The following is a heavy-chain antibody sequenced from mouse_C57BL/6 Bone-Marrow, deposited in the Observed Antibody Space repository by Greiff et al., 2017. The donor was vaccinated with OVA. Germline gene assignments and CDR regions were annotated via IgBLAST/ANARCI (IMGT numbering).Heavy chain of an antibody. J-gene: IGHJ4*01. D-gene: IGHD2-5*01. Sequence: VQLQQPGAELVKPGASVKMSCKASGYTFTSYWITWVKQRPGQGLEWIGDIYPGSGSTNYNEKFKSKATLTVDTSSSTAYMPLSSLTSEDSAVYYCARSYSKAYYYAMDYWGQGTSVTVSS. CDR2: IYPGSGST. V-gene: IGHV1-55*01. CDR1: GYTFTSYW. CDR3: ARSYSKAYYYAMDY.